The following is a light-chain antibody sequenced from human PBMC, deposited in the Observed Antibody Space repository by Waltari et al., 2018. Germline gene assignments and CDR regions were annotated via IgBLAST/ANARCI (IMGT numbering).Light chain of an antibody. Sequence: EIVLTQSPATLSLSPGDRAALSCRASQSVGTSLAWYQQKPGQPPRLLIYDASNRAAGIPARFSGSGSGTDFTLTISSLEPEDFVVYYCQQRSDWPRVTFGPGTTVDF. CDR1: QSVGTS. CDR3: QQRSDWPRVT. J-gene: IGKJ3*01. V-gene: IGKV3-11*01. CDR2: DAS.